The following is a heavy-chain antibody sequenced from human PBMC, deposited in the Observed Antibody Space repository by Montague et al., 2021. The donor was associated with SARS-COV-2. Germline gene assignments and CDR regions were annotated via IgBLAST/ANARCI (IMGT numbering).Heavy chain of an antibody. J-gene: IGHJ4*02. V-gene: IGHV4-59*01. CDR3: ARAQNICFIANCVNYFDL. D-gene: IGHD2-15*01. CDR1: GGSTSNYY. CDR2: IFDTGSK. Sequence: SETLSLTCSVSGGSTSNYYCTWIRQSPGNGQQQTGYIFDTGSKKFNPSLKTRVSMSLDASKNHFSLRLSAATAADTARYYCARAQNICFIANCVNYFDLWGLGTLVTVSS.